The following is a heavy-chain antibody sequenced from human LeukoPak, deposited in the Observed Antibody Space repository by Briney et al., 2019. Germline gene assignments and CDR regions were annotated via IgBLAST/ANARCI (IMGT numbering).Heavy chain of an antibody. CDR1: GGSISSYY. J-gene: IGHJ4*02. CDR2: MYTSGST. Sequence: SETLSLTCTVSGGSISSYYWSWIRQPAGKGLEWIGRMYTSGSTNYNPSLKGRVTMSVDTSKNHFSLKLSSVTAADTAVYYCARGYYYDSSGSYRFDYWGQGTLVTVSS. CDR3: ARGYYYDSSGSYRFDY. D-gene: IGHD3-22*01. V-gene: IGHV4-4*07.